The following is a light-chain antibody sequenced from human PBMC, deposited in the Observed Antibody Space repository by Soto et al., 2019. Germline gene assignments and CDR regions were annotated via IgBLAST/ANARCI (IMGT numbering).Light chain of an antibody. V-gene: IGLV1-47*01. CDR3: AAWDDSLSGVV. Sequence: QSVLTQPPSASGTPGQRVTISCSGSSSNIGSNYVYWYQRFPGTAPKLLIYRNNQRPSGVPDRFSGSKSGTSASLAISGLRSEDEANYYCAAWDDSLSGVVFGGGTKLTVL. CDR2: RNN. J-gene: IGLJ2*01. CDR1: SSNIGSNY.